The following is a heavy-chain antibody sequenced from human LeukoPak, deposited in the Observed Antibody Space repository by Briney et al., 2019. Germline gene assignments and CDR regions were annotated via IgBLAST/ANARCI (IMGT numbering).Heavy chain of an antibody. Sequence: SETLSLTCAVCGGSFSGYYWSWIRQPPGKGLEWIGEINHSGSTNYNPSLKSRVTISVDTSKNQFSLKLSSVTAADTAVYYCARGGGSYYYWGQGTLVTVSS. D-gene: IGHD1-26*01. CDR3: ARGGGSYYY. J-gene: IGHJ4*02. CDR1: GGSFSGYY. CDR2: INHSGST. V-gene: IGHV4-34*01.